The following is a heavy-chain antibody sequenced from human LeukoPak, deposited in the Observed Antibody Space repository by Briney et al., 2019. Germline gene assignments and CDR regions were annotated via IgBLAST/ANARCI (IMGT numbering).Heavy chain of an antibody. CDR3: AKSRGAALYYFDY. J-gene: IGHJ4*02. CDR2: ISYDGSNK. D-gene: IGHD2-15*01. CDR1: GFTFSSYA. V-gene: IGHV3-30*04. Sequence: PGGSLRLSCAASGFTFSSYAMHWVRQAPGKGLEWVAVISYDGSNKYYADSVKGRFTISGDNSKNTLYLQMNSLRAEDTAVYYCAKSRGAALYYFDYWGQGTLVTVSS.